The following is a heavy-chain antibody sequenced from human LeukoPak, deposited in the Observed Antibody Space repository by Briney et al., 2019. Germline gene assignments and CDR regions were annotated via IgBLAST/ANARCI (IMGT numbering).Heavy chain of an antibody. CDR2: IYYSGST. J-gene: IGHJ4*02. CDR3: ARGDSSHLHPLWY. V-gene: IGHV4-59*01. Sequence: SETLSLTCTVSGVSISSYYWSWIRQPPGKGLEWIGYIYYSGSTNYNPSLKSRVTISVDTSKNQFSLKLSSVTAADTAVYYCARGDSSHLHPLWYWGQGTLVTVSS. D-gene: IGHD6-6*01. CDR1: GVSISSYY.